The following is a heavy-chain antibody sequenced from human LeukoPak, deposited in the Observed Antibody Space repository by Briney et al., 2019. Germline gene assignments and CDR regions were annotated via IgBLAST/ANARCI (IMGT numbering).Heavy chain of an antibody. CDR2: ISSSSYYI. Sequence: KSGGSLRLSCAASGFPFTSYSMTWVRQAPGRGLEWVSSISSSSYYIYYADSVKGRFTISRDNSKNTLYLQMNSLRAEDTAVYYCAKDRAAPFGDYVSNWFDPWGQGTLVTVSS. CDR1: GFPFTSYS. D-gene: IGHD4-17*01. CDR3: AKDRAAPFGDYVSNWFDP. V-gene: IGHV3-21*01. J-gene: IGHJ5*02.